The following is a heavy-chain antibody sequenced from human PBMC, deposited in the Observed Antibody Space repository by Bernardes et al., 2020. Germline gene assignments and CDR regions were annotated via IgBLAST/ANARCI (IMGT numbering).Heavy chain of an antibody. CDR3: ARRGTLYTVTTATDAFDI. J-gene: IGHJ3*02. D-gene: IGHD4-17*01. V-gene: IGHV3-21*01. Sequence: GGSLRLSCAASGFTFSSYSMNWVRQAPGKGLEWVSSISSSSSYIYYADSVKGRFTISRDNAKNSLYLQMNSLRAEDTAVYYCARRGTLYTVTTATDAFDIWGQGTMVTVSS. CDR1: GFTFSSYS. CDR2: ISSSSSYI.